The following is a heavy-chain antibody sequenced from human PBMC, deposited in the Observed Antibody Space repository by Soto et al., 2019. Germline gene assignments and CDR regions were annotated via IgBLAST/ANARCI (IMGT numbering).Heavy chain of an antibody. CDR3: AARDASFQGDFDY. J-gene: IGHJ4*02. D-gene: IGHD2-21*01. CDR2: IIPIFGTA. V-gene: IGHV1-69*05. Sequence: QVQLVQSGAEVKKPGSSVKVSCKASGGTFSSYAISWVRQAPGQGLEWMGGIIPIFGTANYAQKFQGRVTSTTDXXTSTAYMELSSLRSEDTAVYYCAARDASFQGDFDYWGQGTLVTVSS. CDR1: GGTFSSYA.